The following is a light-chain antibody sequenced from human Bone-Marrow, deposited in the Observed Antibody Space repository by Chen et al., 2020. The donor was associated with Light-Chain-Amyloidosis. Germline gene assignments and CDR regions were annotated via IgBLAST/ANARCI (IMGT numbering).Light chain of an antibody. CDR2: KNN. CDR3: AAWDDSLNGVV. Sequence: QSVLTQPPSASGTPGQRVTISCSGSISNIGNNYVYWYQQVPRTAPKLLIYKNNQRPSGVPDRFSGSRSGTSASLAISGLRSEDDADYYCAAWDDSLNGVVFGGGTKLTVL. J-gene: IGLJ2*01. V-gene: IGLV1-47*01. CDR1: ISNIGNNY.